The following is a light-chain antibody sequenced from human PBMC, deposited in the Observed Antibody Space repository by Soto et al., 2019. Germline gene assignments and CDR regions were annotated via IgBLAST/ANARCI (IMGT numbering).Light chain of an antibody. J-gene: IGKJ3*01. V-gene: IGKV1-12*01. CDR1: QGINSW. CDR3: QQANSFPFT. Sequence: DIQMTQSPSSVSASVGDRVTITCRASQGINSWLAWYQQKPGKAPNLLIYLASRLESGVPSRFSGSGYATAFTLTISSLQPEDFATYFCQQANSFPFTFGPGTKVDIK. CDR2: LAS.